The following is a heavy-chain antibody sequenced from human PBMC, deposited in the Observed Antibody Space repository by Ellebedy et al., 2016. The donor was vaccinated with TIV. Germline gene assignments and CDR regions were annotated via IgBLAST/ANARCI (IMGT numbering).Heavy chain of an antibody. CDR1: GFTFSNYS. V-gene: IGHV3-21*01. Sequence: GESLKISCAGSGFTFSNYSMNWVRQAPGKGLEWVSSISSGSSYIYYAGSVKGRFTISRDNAKNSLYLQINSLRAEDTAVYYCARSLYCSSISCHPAMDVWGQGTTVTVSS. CDR2: ISSGSSYI. D-gene: IGHD2-2*01. J-gene: IGHJ6*02. CDR3: ARSLYCSSISCHPAMDV.